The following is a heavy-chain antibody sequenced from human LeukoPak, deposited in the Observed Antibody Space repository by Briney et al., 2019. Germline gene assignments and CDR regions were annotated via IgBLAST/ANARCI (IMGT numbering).Heavy chain of an antibody. J-gene: IGHJ4*02. CDR1: GFTFSSYG. V-gene: IGHV3-30*03. CDR2: ISYDGSNK. Sequence: GGSLRLSCAASGFTFSSYGMHWVRQAPGKGLEWVAVISYDGSNKYYADSVKGRFTISRDNSKNSLYLQMNSLRAEDTAVYYCVGGDYWGQGTLVTVSS. CDR3: VGGDY.